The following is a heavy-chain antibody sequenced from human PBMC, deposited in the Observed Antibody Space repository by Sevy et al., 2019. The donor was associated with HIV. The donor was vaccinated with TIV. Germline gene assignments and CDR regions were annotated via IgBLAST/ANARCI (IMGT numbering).Heavy chain of an antibody. J-gene: IGHJ6*02. D-gene: IGHD3-22*01. V-gene: IGHV1-3*01. CDR3: AKLSFYDSSGYGMDV. CDR1: GYTFTSYA. Sequence: ASVKVSCKASGYTFTSYAMHWVRQAPGQRLEWMGWINAGNGNTKYSQKFQGRVTITRDTSARTAYMELSSLRSEDTDGYYCAKLSFYDSSGYGMDVWGQGTTVTVSS. CDR2: INAGNGNT.